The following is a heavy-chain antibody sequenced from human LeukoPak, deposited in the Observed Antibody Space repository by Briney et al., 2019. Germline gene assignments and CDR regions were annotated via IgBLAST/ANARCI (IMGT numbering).Heavy chain of an antibody. D-gene: IGHD6-6*01. CDR1: GSRFTSYW. V-gene: IGHV5-51*01. CDR3: ASIRSIDGNWFDP. CDR2: IYPGDSDT. Sequence: GESLQISCQGSGSRFTSYWIGWVRQMPGKGLEWMGIIYPGDSDTRYSPSFQGQVTISADKSISTAYLQWSSLKASDTAMYYCASIRSIDGNWFDPWGQGTLVTVSS. J-gene: IGHJ5*02.